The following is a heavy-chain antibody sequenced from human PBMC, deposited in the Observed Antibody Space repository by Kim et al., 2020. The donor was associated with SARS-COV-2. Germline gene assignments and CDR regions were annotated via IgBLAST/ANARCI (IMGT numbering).Heavy chain of an antibody. Sequence: GGSLRLSCAASGFTFSSYAMHWVRQAPGKGLEWVAVISYDGSNKYYADSVKGRFAISRDNSKNTLYLQMNSLRAEDTAAYYCARDRAYDSSGYYPPDYWG. CDR1: GFTFSSYA. J-gene: IGHJ4*01. CDR3: ARDRAYDSSGYYPPDY. V-gene: IGHV3-30*09. D-gene: IGHD3-22*01. CDR2: ISYDGSNK.